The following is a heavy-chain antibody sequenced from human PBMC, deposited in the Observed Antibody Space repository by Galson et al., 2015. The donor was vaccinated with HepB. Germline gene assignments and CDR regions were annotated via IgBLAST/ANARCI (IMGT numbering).Heavy chain of an antibody. CDR1: GDSLNNHY. J-gene: IGHJ3*02. Sequence: QVQLQESGPGLVRPSETLSLTCSVSGDSLNNHYWAWIRQPPGRGLAWIGYVHYMGNTNYNPSLKNRVTMSVDTSKNQFSLRLNSVTAADAAVYYCARRPVGVGAFDIWGQGTVVTVSS. D-gene: IGHD3-16*01. CDR3: ARRPVGVGAFDI. CDR2: VHYMGNT. V-gene: IGHV4-59*11.